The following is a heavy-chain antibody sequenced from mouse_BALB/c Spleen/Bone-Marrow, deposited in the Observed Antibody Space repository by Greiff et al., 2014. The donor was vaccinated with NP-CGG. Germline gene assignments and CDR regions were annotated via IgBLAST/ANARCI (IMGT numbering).Heavy chain of an antibody. CDR3: AIYYYGSSGFAY. V-gene: IGHV14-3*02. J-gene: IGHJ3*01. Sequence: EVQVEESGAELVKPGASVKLSCTASGFNIKDTYMHWVKQRPEQGLEWIGRIDPANGNTKYDPKFQGKATITADTSSNTAYLQLSSLTSDDTAVYYCAIYYYGSSGFAYWGQGTLVTVSA. CDR1: GFNIKDTY. D-gene: IGHD1-1*01. CDR2: IDPANGNT.